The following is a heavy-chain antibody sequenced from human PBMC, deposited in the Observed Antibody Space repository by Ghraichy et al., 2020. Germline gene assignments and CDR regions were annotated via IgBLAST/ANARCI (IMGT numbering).Heavy chain of an antibody. V-gene: IGHV1-2*02. CDR1: GYTFTGYY. D-gene: IGHD2-21*01. J-gene: IGHJ1*01. CDR3: ARGGVIVAVIPTLDSPRFQH. Sequence: ASVKVSCKASGYTFTGYYMHWVRQAPGQGLEWMGWIDPHSGDTDYAQNFQGRVTLTRDTSISTVYMELTRLKSDDTAVYFCARGGVIVAVIPTLDSPRFQHWGQGTLVTVSS. CDR2: IDPHSGDT.